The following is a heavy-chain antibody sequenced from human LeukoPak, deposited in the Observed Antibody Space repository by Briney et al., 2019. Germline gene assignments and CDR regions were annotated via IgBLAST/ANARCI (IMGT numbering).Heavy chain of an antibody. D-gene: IGHD5-18*01. CDR2: IYSGGTT. Sequence: GGSLRLSCAASGFTVSSNYMSWVRQAPGKGLEWVSIIYSGGTTYYADSVKGRFTISRDNSKNTLYLQMNSLRAEDTAVYYCARGFSYGREESSDYWGQGTLVTVSS. CDR3: ARGFSYGREESSDY. V-gene: IGHV3-66*01. CDR1: GFTVSSNY. J-gene: IGHJ4*02.